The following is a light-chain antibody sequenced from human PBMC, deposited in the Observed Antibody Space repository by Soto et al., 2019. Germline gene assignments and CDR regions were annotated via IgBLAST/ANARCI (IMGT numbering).Light chain of an antibody. J-gene: IGLJ1*01. CDR1: SSNIGSNS. CDR2: RNN. Sequence: QSVLTQAPSVSGTPGQRVTISCSGSSSNIGSNSVYWYQHLTGTAPKLLIYRNNQRPSGVPDRISGSKSDTSASLAISGLPSEDEADYYCATWDDSLSGFVFGTGTKGTVL. V-gene: IGLV1-47*01. CDR3: ATWDDSLSGFV.